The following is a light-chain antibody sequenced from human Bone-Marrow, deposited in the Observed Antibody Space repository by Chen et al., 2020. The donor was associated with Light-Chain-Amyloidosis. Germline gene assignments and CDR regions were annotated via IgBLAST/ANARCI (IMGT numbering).Light chain of an antibody. CDR1: SGSIATNY. J-gene: IGLJ3*02. Sequence: NFMLTQPHSVSESPGKTVLISCTRSSGSIATNYVQWYQQRPGSSPTTVIYEDDQRPSGVPDQFSGSIDRSSNSAALTLSGLTTDDEADYCCQSYQGSSQGVFGGGTTLTVL. V-gene: IGLV6-57*01. CDR3: QSYQGSSQGV. CDR2: EDD.